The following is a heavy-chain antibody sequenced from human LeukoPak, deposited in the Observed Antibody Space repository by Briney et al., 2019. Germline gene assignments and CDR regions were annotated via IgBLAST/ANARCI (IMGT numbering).Heavy chain of an antibody. CDR3: AKGATRSGTPDAFDI. J-gene: IGHJ3*02. D-gene: IGHD1-26*01. CDR1: GFTFSSYD. Sequence: GGSLRLSCAASGFTFSSYDMSWVRQAPGKGLEWVSDISGSGGSTYYADSVKGLFTISRDNSKHTLYLQMNSLRAEDTAVYYCAKGATRSGTPDAFDIWGQGTMVTVSS. CDR2: ISGSGGST. V-gene: IGHV3-23*01.